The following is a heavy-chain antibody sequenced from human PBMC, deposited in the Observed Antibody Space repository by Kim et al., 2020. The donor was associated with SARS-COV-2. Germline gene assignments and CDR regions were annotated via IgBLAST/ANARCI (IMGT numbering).Heavy chain of an antibody. D-gene: IGHD3-10*01. J-gene: IGHJ5*02. V-gene: IGHV1-3*01. Sequence: ASVKVSCKASGYTFTSYAMHWVRQAPGQRLEWMGWINAGNGNTKYSQKFQGRVTITRDTSASTAYMELSSLRSEDTAVYYCARDLARGGGSGRPIDPWGQGTLVTVSS. CDR3: ARDLARGGGSGRPIDP. CDR2: INAGNGNT. CDR1: GYTFTSYA.